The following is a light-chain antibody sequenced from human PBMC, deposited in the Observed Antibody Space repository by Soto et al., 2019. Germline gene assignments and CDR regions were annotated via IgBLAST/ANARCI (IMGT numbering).Light chain of an antibody. CDR2: ELS. Sequence: QSALTQPPSASGSPGQSVTISCTGTSSDIGGYNYVSWDQQHPGKAPKLMIYELSKRPSGVPDRFSGSKSGTTASLTVSGLQAEYEAYYYCSSHAGSNNFVVFGGGTKLTVL. CDR1: SSDIGGYNY. J-gene: IGLJ2*01. CDR3: SSHAGSNNFVV. V-gene: IGLV2-8*01.